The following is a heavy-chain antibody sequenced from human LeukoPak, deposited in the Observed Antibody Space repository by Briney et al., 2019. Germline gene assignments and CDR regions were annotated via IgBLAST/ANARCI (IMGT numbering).Heavy chain of an antibody. V-gene: IGHV3-30-3*01. CDR3: ARAGVVTAILGAFDI. CDR1: GFTFSSYA. Sequence: PGGSLRLSCAASGFTFSSYAMHWVRQAPGKGLEWVAVISYDGSNKYYADSVKGRFTISRDNSKNTLYLQMNSLRAEDTAVYYCARAGVVTAILGAFDIWGQGTMVTASS. CDR2: ISYDGSNK. D-gene: IGHD2-21*02. J-gene: IGHJ3*02.